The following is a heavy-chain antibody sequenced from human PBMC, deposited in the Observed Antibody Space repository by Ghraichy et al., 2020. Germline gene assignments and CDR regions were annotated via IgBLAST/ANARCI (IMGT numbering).Heavy chain of an antibody. V-gene: IGHV4-34*01. J-gene: IGHJ5*02. Sequence: SETLSLTCAVYGGSFSGYYWSWIRQPPGKGLEWIGEINHSGSTNYNPSLKSRVTISVDTSKNQFSLKLSSVTAADTAVYYCARARGVNWFDPWGQGTLVTVSS. CDR2: INHSGST. CDR1: GGSFSGYY. CDR3: ARARGVNWFDP.